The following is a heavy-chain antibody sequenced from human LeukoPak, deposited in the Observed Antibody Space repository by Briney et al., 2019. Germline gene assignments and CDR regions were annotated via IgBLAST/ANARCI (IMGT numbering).Heavy chain of an antibody. CDR1: GFTFSNYS. CDR2: ISSGSSYI. D-gene: IGHD3-22*01. V-gene: IGHV3-21*01. J-gene: IGHJ4*02. CDR3: ARDGYYFDSHFDY. Sequence: GGSLRLSCSASGFTFSNYSMNWVRQAPGKGLEWVSYISSGSSYIYYADSVKGRFTISRDNAKNSLYLQMNSLRAEDTAVYYCARDGYYFDSHFDYWGQGTLVTVSS.